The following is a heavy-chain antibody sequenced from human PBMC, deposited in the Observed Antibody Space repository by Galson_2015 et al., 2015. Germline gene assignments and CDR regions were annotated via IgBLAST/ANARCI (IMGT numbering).Heavy chain of an antibody. CDR2: ISAYNGNT. CDR3: ARATQDTVVVPASTPNYYYYMDV. V-gene: IGHV1-18*01. CDR1: GYTFTSYG. J-gene: IGHJ6*03. D-gene: IGHD2-2*02. Sequence: SVKVSCKASGYTFTSYGISWVRQAPGQGLEWMGWISAYNGNTKYAQKLQGRVTMTTDTSTSTAYMELRSLRSDDTAVYYCARATQDTVVVPASTPNYYYYMDVWGKGTPVTVSS.